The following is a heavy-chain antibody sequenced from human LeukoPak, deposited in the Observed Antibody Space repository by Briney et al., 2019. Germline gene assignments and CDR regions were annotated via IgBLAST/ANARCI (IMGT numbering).Heavy chain of an antibody. D-gene: IGHD1-1*01. CDR3: ARSFRGDNWNDNWFDP. V-gene: IGHV3-21*01. CDR2: ITSTSSYI. CDR1: GLTFNNYS. Sequence: GGSLRLSCAASGLTFNNYSRNWVRQAPGKGLEGVSSITSTSSYIYYADSVKGRFTISRDNAKNSLYLQMNSLRAEDTAMYYCARSFRGDNWNDNWFDPWGQGTLVTVSS. J-gene: IGHJ5*02.